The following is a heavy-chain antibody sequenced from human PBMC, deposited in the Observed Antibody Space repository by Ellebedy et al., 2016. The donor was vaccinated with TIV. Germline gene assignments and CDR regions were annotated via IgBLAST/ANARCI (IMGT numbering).Heavy chain of an antibody. Sequence: MPSETLSLTCAVSGGSISSSNWWSWVRQPPGKGLEWIGEIYHSGSTNYNPSLKSRVTISVDTSKNQFSLKLSSVTAADTAVYYCARLPYSNYWTYYYYGMDVWGQGTTVTVSS. J-gene: IGHJ6*02. CDR1: GGSISSSNW. D-gene: IGHD4-11*01. CDR2: IYHSGST. CDR3: ARLPYSNYWTYYYYGMDV. V-gene: IGHV4-4*02.